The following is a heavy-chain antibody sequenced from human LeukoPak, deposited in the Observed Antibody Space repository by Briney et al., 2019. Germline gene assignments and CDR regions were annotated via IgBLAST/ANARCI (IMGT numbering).Heavy chain of an antibody. V-gene: IGHV3-74*01. CDR1: GFTFSSYW. CDR2: INSDGSST. J-gene: IGHJ4*02. CDR3: ARPNYDLWSGYNYYFDY. Sequence: GGSLRLSCAASGFTFSSYWMHWVRHAPGKGLVWVSRINSDGSSTSYADSVKGRFTISRDNAKNTLYLQMNSLRAEDTAVYYCARPNYDLWSGYNYYFDYWGQGTLVTVSS. D-gene: IGHD3-3*01.